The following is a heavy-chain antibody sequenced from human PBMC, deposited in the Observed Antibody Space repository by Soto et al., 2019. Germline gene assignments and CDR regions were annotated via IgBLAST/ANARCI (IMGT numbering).Heavy chain of an antibody. CDR1: GYTFTGYY. CDR2: ISVYNGNT. D-gene: IGHD6-19*01. Sequence: GASVKVSCKASGYTFTGYYMHWVRQAPGQGLEWMGWISVYNGNTNFAQKLQGRVTMTTDTSTSTAYMELRSLRSDDTAVYYCARDSSGWYLDYWGQGTLVTVSS. CDR3: ARDSSGWYLDY. J-gene: IGHJ4*02. V-gene: IGHV1-18*04.